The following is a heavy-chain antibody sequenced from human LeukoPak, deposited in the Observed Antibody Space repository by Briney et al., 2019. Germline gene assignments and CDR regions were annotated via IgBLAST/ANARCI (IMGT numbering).Heavy chain of an antibody. J-gene: IGHJ4*02. CDR1: GDSVPGSGVG. V-gene: IGHV6-1*01. D-gene: IGHD1-7*01. CDR2: TYYWSKWYY. Sequence: WQTLSLTCVVSGDSVPGSGVGWHWIRQSPSRGLEWLGKTYYWSKWYYDYAISVKSRITIKPDTSRNQFSLQLDSVTPDDTAMYFCARSKNYAFDFWGPGVLVTVSS. CDR3: ARSKNYAFDF.